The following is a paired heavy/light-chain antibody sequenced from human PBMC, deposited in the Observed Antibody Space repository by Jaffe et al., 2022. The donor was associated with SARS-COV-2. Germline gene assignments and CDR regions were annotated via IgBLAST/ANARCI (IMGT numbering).Heavy chain of an antibody. V-gene: IGHV1-3*01. CDR3: AGSLGALHSFYAMDV. CDR2: INAGNGNT. Sequence: QVQLVQSGAEVKKPGASVKVSCKASGNTFASYGIHWVRQAPGQRLECMGWINAGNGNTKYSQNFQGRLTITRDTSASTVYMELSSLRSEDTAVYFCAGSLGALHSFYAMDVWGQGTTVTVSS. D-gene: IGHD1-26*01. CDR1: GNTFASYG. J-gene: IGHJ6*02.
Light chain of an antibody. V-gene: IGKV1-5*03. CDR2: KAS. J-gene: IGKJ2*01. Sequence: DIQMTQSPSTLSASVGDRVTITCRASQSISSWLAWYQQKPGKAPQLLIYKASSLESGVPSRFSGSGSGTEFTLTISSLQPDDFATYYCQQYHTYPYTFGQGTKLEIK. CDR3: QQYHTYPYT. CDR1: QSISSW.